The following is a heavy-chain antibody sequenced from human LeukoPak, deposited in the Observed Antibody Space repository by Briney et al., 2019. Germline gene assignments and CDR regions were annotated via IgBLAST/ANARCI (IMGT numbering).Heavy chain of an antibody. J-gene: IGHJ3*02. CDR2: IYPGDSDT. CDR3: ARLISRGAHDPAFDI. Sequence: GESLKISCKGSGYSFTSYWIGWVRQMPGKGLEWMGIIYPGDSDTRYSPSFQGQVTISADKSISTAYLQCSSLTASDTAMYYCARLISRGAHDPAFDIWGQGTMVTVSS. V-gene: IGHV5-51*01. D-gene: IGHD6-19*01. CDR1: GYSFTSYW.